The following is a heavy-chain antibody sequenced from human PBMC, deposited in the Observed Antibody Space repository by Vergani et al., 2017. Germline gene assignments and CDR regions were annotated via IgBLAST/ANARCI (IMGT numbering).Heavy chain of an antibody. V-gene: IGHV3-66*01. Sequence: EVQVVETGGGLVQPGGSLRLSCAASGFTVSSNYMSWVRQAPGKGLEWVSVIYSGGSTYYADSVKGRFIISRDNSKNTLYLQMNSRRAEDTATYYCVKDAGSYENFFDSWGQGTLVTVSS. CDR1: GFTVSSNY. CDR2: IYSGGST. D-gene: IGHD1-26*01. J-gene: IGHJ4*02. CDR3: VKDAGSYENFFDS.